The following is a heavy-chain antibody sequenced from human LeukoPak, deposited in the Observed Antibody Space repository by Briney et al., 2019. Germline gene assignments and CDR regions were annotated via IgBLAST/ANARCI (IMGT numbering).Heavy chain of an antibody. CDR1: GFTFSNAW. D-gene: IGHD6-13*01. CDR2: IKSKTDGGTT. J-gene: IGHJ4*02. Sequence: GGSLRLSCAASGFTFSNAWMSWVRQAPGKGLEWVGRIKSKTDGGTTDYAAPVKGRFTISRGNTKNSLYLQMNSLRAEDTAVYYCARDEGAAAGPPFDYWGQGTLVTVSS. CDR3: ARDEGAAAGPPFDY. V-gene: IGHV3-15*01.